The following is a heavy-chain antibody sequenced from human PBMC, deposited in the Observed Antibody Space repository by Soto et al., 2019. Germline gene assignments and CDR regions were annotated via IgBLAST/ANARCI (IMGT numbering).Heavy chain of an antibody. CDR1: GDSVSSNSAA. CDR3: ARGGYYGSGGATTWFDP. D-gene: IGHD3-10*01. Sequence: SQTLSLTCAISGDSVSSNSAAWNWIRQSPSRGLEWLGRTYYRSKWYNDYAVSVKSRITINPDTSKNQFSLQLNSVTPEDTAVYYCARGGYYGSGGATTWFDPWGQGTLVTVSS. J-gene: IGHJ5*02. CDR2: TYYRSKWYN. V-gene: IGHV6-1*01.